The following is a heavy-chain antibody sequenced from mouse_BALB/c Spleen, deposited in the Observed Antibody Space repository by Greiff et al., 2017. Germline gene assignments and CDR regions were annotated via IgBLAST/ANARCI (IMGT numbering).Heavy chain of an antibody. J-gene: IGHJ3*01. CDR1: GFSFTDYY. D-gene: IGHD2-1*01. CDR3: ARDGGKAWFAY. Sequence: EVKLVESGGGLVQPGGSLRLSCATSGFSFTDYYMSWVRQPPGKALEWLGFIRNKANGYTTEYSASVKGRFTISRDNSQSILYLQMNTLRAEDSATYYCARDGGKAWFAYWGPGTLVTVSA. CDR2: IRNKANGYTT. V-gene: IGHV7-3*02.